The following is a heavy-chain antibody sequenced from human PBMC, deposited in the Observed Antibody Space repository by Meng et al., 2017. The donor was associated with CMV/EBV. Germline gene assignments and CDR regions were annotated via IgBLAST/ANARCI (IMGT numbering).Heavy chain of an antibody. CDR2: IYSGGSST. V-gene: IGHV3-23*03. CDR3: ARGAGPNDYGRS. Sequence: GESLKISCAASGFTFSSYAMSWVRQAPGKGLEWVSVIYSGGSSTYYADSVKGRFTISRDNSKNTLYLQMNSLRAEDSAVYYCARGAGPNDYGRSWGQGMLVTVSS. D-gene: IGHD4-17*01. J-gene: IGHJ5*02. CDR1: GFTFSSYA.